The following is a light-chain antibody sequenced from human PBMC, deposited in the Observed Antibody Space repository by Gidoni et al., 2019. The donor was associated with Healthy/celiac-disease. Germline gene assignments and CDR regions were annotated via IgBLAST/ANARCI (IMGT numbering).Light chain of an antibody. Sequence: DIQMTQSPSSLSASVGDRVTITCQASQDISNYLNWYQQKPGKAPKLLIYDASSLETGVPSRFSGSGSGTDFTVTISSLQPEDIATYYCQQNDNLPFTFGPGTKVDIK. CDR2: DAS. CDR3: QQNDNLPFT. J-gene: IGKJ3*01. CDR1: QDISNY. V-gene: IGKV1-33*01.